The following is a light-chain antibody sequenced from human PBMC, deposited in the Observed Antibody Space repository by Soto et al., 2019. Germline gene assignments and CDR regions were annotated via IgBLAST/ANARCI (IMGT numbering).Light chain of an antibody. J-gene: IGKJ4*01. CDR2: DAS. V-gene: IGKV3-11*01. Sequence: IVLTQSPATLSLSPGERATLSCRASQSVSSYLAWYQQKPGQAPRLLIYDASNRATGIPARFSGSGSGTDYTLTISRLEPEDFAVYYCQQRSNWVSFGGETKVEIK. CDR1: QSVSSY. CDR3: QQRSNWVS.